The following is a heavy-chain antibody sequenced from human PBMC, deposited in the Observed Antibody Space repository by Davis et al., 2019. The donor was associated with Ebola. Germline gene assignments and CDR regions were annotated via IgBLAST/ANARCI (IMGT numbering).Heavy chain of an antibody. V-gene: IGHV1-18*01. Sequence: AASVKVSCKASGYTFTSYAMHWVRQAPGQRLEWMGWISAYNGNTNYAQNVQDRVTMTTDTSTSIAYMELRSLRSDDTAVYYCARDLGKTLADHADYWGQGTLVTVSS. CDR3: ARDLGKTLADHADY. D-gene: IGHD6-19*01. CDR2: ISAYNGNT. J-gene: IGHJ4*02. CDR1: GYTFTSYA.